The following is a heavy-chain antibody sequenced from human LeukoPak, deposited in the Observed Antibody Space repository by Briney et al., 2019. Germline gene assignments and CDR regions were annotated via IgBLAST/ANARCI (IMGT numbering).Heavy chain of an antibody. J-gene: IGHJ4*02. V-gene: IGHV3-30*18. CDR2: ISYDGSNK. CDR1: GFTFSGYG. CDR3: AKGIDY. Sequence: PGRSLRLSCAASGFTFSGYGMHWVRQAPGKGLEWVAVISYDGSNKYYADSVKGRFTISRDNSKNTLYLQMNSLRAEDTAVYYCAKGIDYWGQGTLVTVSS.